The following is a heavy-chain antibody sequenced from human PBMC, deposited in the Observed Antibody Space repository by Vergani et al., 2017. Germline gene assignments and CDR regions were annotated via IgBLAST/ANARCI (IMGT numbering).Heavy chain of an antibody. CDR3: TREYSSSSGLGLDI. J-gene: IGHJ3*02. D-gene: IGHD6-6*01. V-gene: IGHV3-23*01. CDR1: GFTFSSYV. CDR2: ISGSGGST. Sequence: EVQLLESGGGLVQPGGSLRLSCAASGFTFSSYVMSWVRQAPGKGLEWVSTISGSGGSTYYADSVKGRFTISRDSAKNSLYLQMNSLRAEDTAVYYCTREYSSSSGLGLDIWGQGTMVTVSS.